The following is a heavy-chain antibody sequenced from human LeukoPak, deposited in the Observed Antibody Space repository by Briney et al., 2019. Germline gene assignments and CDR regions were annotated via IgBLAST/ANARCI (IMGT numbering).Heavy chain of an antibody. CDR2: ISSSGATT. D-gene: IGHD4-17*01. CDR3: ATKYDYGYYYWYFDL. J-gene: IGHJ2*01. CDR1: GFTFSSYG. V-gene: IGHV3-23*01. Sequence: PGGTLRLTCAGSGFTFSSYGMSWVRQAPGKGLAWVSGISSSGATTYYADSVKGRFTISRDNSKNTLYLQMNSLSAGDTALYYRATKYDYGYYYWYFDLWGRGTLVIVSS.